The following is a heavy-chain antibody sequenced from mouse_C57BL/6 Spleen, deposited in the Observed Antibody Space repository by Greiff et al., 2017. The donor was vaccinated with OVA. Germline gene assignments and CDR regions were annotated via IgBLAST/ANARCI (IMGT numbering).Heavy chain of an antibody. CDR3: ARHEVGAMDY. Sequence: EVQLQESGGGLVQPGGSLKLSCAASGFTFSDYYMYWVRQTPEKRLEWVAYISNGGGSTYYPDTVKGRFTISRDNAKNTLYLQMSRLKSEDTAMYYCARHEVGAMDYWGQGTSVTVSS. CDR2: ISNGGGST. J-gene: IGHJ4*01. CDR1: GFTFSDYY. D-gene: IGHD1-1*02. V-gene: IGHV5-12*01.